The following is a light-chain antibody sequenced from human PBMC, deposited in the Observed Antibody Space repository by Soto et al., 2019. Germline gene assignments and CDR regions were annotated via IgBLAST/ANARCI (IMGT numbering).Light chain of an antibody. CDR1: QSVSSNY. J-gene: IGKJ1*01. Sequence: EIVLTQSPGTLSLSPGERATLSCRASQSVSSNYLAWYQQKPGQAPRLLIYGASSRATGIPDRFSGSGSGTHFTLTISRLEPEDFVVYYCQQYGSSPKTFGQGTKVEIK. V-gene: IGKV3-20*01. CDR3: QQYGSSPKT. CDR2: GAS.